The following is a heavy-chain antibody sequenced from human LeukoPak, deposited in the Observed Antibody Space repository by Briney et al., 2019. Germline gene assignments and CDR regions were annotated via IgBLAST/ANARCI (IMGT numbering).Heavy chain of an antibody. D-gene: IGHD3-16*01. CDR1: GGSISSSNW. J-gene: IGHJ5*02. V-gene: IGHV4-4*02. Sequence: SGTLSLTCTVSGGSISSSNWWSWVRQPPGKGLEWMGEVYLGGSTNYNPSLQSRITISLDKSKNQFSLELTSVTAADTAVYYCARHYGPWGQGTLVTVSS. CDR2: VYLGGST. CDR3: ARHYGP.